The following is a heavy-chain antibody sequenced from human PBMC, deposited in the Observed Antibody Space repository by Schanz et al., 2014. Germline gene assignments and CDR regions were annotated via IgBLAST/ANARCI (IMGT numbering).Heavy chain of an antibody. J-gene: IGHJ4*02. V-gene: IGHV3-33*06. CDR1: GFTFISYD. CDR3: AKEDCSATICYFRY. Sequence: QAQLVESGGGVVQPGRSLRLSCVASGFTFISYDIHWVRQAPGKGLEWVAVILYDGRNKYFVESVKGRFTISRDNSNNTVYLQMNTLRAEDTAVYYCAKEDCSATICYFRYWGQGTLVTVSS. D-gene: IGHD2-21*01. CDR2: ILYDGRNK.